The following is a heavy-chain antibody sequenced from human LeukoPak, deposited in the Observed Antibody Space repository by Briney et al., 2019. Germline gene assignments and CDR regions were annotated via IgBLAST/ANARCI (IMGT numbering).Heavy chain of an antibody. D-gene: IGHD3-10*01. CDR3: ASRASRSGSYYYYYYGMDV. J-gene: IGHJ6*04. Sequence: SVKVSCKASGGTFSSYAISWVRQAPGQGPEWMGGIIPIFGTANYAQKFQGRVTITADKSTSTAYMELSSLRSEDTAVYYCASRASRSGSYYYYYYGMDVWGKGTTVTVSS. V-gene: IGHV1-69*06. CDR2: IIPIFGTA. CDR1: GGTFSSYA.